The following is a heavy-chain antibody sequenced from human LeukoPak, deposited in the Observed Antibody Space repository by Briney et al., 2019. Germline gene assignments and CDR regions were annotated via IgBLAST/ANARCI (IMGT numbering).Heavy chain of an antibody. Sequence: SETLSLTCAVYGGSFSGYYWSWIRQPPGKGLEWIGEINHSGSTNYNPSLKSRVTISVDTSKNQFSLKLSSVTAADTAVYYCARDGGSGWFDYWGQGTLVTVSS. CDR1: GGSFSGYY. D-gene: IGHD6-19*01. CDR2: INHSGST. CDR3: ARDGGSGWFDY. J-gene: IGHJ4*02. V-gene: IGHV4-34*01.